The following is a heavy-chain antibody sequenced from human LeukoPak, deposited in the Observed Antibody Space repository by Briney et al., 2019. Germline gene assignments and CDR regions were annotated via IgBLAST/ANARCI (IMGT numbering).Heavy chain of an antibody. CDR3: AEDQTVVTAISTYDY. J-gene: IGHJ4*02. D-gene: IGHD2-21*02. CDR2: ISGSGGST. V-gene: IGHV3-23*01. Sequence: PGGSLRLSCAASGFTFSSYAMSWVRQAPGKGLEWVSAISGSGGSTYYADSVKGRFTISRDNSKNTLYLQMNSLRSEDTAVYYCAEDQTVVTAISTYDYWGQGTLVTVSS. CDR1: GFTFSSYA.